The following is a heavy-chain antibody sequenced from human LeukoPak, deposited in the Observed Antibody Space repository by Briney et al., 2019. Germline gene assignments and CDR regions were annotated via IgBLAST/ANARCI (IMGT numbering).Heavy chain of an antibody. CDR3: ARDVSGGASTGHFY. D-gene: IGHD1-26*01. J-gene: IGHJ4*02. V-gene: IGHV1-8*01. Sequence: ASVKVSCKASGYTFTSYDINWVRQATGQGLEWMGWMNPNSGNTGYAQNLEGRVTLTTDTSTSTTYMELRSLTSDDTAVYFCARDVSGGASTGHFYWGQGTLVTVSS. CDR2: MNPNSGNT. CDR1: GYTFTSYD.